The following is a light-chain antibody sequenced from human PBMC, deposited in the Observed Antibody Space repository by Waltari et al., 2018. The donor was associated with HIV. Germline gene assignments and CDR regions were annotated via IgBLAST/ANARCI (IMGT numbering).Light chain of an antibody. Sequence: QSALTQPPSASGSPGQSVPIPCTATSSDAGGYYYVSWYQQHPGKAPKFIIYEVSKRPSGVPDRFSGSKSGNTASLTVSGLQAEDETDYYCSSYAGSNWVFGGGTKLTVL. V-gene: IGLV2-8*01. CDR3: SSYAGSNWV. CDR2: EVS. J-gene: IGLJ3*02. CDR1: SSDAGGYYY.